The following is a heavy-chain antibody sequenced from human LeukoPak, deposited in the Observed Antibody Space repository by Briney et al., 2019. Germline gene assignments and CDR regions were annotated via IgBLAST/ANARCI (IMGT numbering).Heavy chain of an antibody. CDR3: ARDAGSSSNNWFDP. J-gene: IGHJ5*02. CDR2: INHSGST. V-gene: IGHV4-34*01. Sequence: SETLSLTCAVYGGSFSGYYWNWIRQPPGKGLEWIGEINHSGSTNYNPSLKSRVTISVDTSKSQFSLKLSSVTAADTAVYYCARDAGSSSNNWFDPWGQGTLVTVSS. D-gene: IGHD6-13*01. CDR1: GGSFSGYY.